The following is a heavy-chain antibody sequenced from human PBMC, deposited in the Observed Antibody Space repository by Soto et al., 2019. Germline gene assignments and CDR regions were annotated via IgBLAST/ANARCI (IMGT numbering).Heavy chain of an antibody. CDR1: GGSISSSSYY. D-gene: IGHD4-17*01. CDR2: IYYSGST. V-gene: IGHV4-39*01. CDR3: ARRWTTSSNRFDP. Sequence: SETLSLTCTVSGGSISSSSYYWGWIRQPPGKGLEWIGSIYYSGSTYYNPSLKSRVTIPVDTSKNQFSLKLSSVTAADTAVYYCARRWTTSSNRFDPWGQGTLVTVSS. J-gene: IGHJ5*02.